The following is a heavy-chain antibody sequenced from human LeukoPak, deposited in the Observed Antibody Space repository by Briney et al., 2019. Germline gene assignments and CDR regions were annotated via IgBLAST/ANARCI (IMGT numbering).Heavy chain of an antibody. CDR2: ISGSGGST. CDR3: AKESIAVAGNQFDY. Sequence: GGSLRLSCVGSGFSFSSYAMSWVRQAPGKGLEWVSAISGSGGSTYYADSVKGRFTISRDNSKNTLYLQMNSLRAEDTAVYYCAKESIAVAGNQFDYWGQGTLVTVSS. CDR1: GFSFSSYA. J-gene: IGHJ4*02. V-gene: IGHV3-23*01. D-gene: IGHD6-19*01.